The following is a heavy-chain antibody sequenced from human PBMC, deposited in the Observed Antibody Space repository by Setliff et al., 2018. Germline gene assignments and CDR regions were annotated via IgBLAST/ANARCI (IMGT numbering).Heavy chain of an antibody. CDR1: GFTFSDYA. Sequence: PGGSLRLSCAASGFTFSDYAMSWVRQAPGKGLEWVSSLSASGVSTYYADSVKGQFTISRDNSNNILYLQMNNLGAEDTALYYCAKAESSTAASTPIDYWGRGILVTVSS. V-gene: IGHV3-23*01. J-gene: IGHJ4*02. CDR2: LSASGVST. CDR3: AKAESSTAASTPIDY. D-gene: IGHD2-2*01.